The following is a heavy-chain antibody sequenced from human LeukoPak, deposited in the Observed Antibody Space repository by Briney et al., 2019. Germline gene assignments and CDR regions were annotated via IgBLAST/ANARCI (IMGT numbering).Heavy chain of an antibody. CDR3: AKDNPVVPAAMFY. Sequence: PGGSLRLSCAASGFTFDDYAMHWVRQAPGKGLEWVSGISWNSGSIGYADSVEGRFTISRDNAKNSLYLQMNSLRAEDTALYYCAKDNPVVPAAMFYWGQGTLVTVSS. V-gene: IGHV3-9*01. CDR2: ISWNSGSI. J-gene: IGHJ4*02. D-gene: IGHD2-2*01. CDR1: GFTFDDYA.